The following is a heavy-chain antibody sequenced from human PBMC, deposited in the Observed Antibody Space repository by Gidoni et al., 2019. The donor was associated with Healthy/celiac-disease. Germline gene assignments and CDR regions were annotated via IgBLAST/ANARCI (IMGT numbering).Heavy chain of an antibody. CDR2: IRYDGSNK. CDR1: GFTFSSYG. Sequence: QVQLVESGGGVVQPGGSLRLSCAASGFTFSSYGMHWVRQAPGKGLEWVAFIRYDGSNKYYADSVKGRFTISRDNSKNTLYLQMNSLRAEDTAVYYCAKALQYYFDYWGQGTLVTVSS. V-gene: IGHV3-30*02. D-gene: IGHD1-1*01. CDR3: AKALQYYFDY. J-gene: IGHJ4*02.